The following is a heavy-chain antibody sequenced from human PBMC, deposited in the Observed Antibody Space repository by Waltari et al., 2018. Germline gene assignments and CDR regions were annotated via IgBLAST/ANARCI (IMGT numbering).Heavy chain of an antibody. D-gene: IGHD2-2*01. CDR2: INHSSST. V-gene: IGHV4-34*01. CDR1: GGSFSGYY. J-gene: IGHJ5*02. Sequence: QVQLQQWGAGLLKPSETLSLTCAVYGGSFSGYYWSWIRQPPGKGLEWIGEINHSSSTNDNPCLKSRVTISVDTSKNQFSLKLSSVTAADTAVYYCARGGTSKRGNWFDPWGQGTLVTVSS. CDR3: ARGGTSKRGNWFDP.